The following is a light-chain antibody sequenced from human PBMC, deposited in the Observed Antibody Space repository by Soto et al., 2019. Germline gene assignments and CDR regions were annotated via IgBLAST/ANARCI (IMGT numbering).Light chain of an antibody. J-gene: IGLJ3*02. Sequence: QSVLTQPPSASGTPGQRVTISCSGSSSNIGRNTVTWYQQVPGTAPTLLISNNNQRPSGVPDRFSASKSGTSASLAISGLRSEDENDYHCATWDDGLNAWVFGGGTKLTVL. CDR3: ATWDDGLNAWV. V-gene: IGLV1-44*01. CDR1: SSNIGRNT. CDR2: NNN.